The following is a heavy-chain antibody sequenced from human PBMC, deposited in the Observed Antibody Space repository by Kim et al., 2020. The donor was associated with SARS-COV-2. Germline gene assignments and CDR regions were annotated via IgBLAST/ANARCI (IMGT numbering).Heavy chain of an antibody. D-gene: IGHD4-4*01. CDR3: ARTTARDYYYYYMDV. CDR1: GFTFSSYS. CDR2: ISSSSSYI. J-gene: IGHJ6*03. Sequence: GGSLRLSCAASGFTFSSYSMNWVRQAPGKGLEWVSSISSSSSYIYYADSVKGRFTISRDNAKNSLYLQINSLRAEDTAVYYCARTTARDYYYYYMDVWGKGTTVTVSS. V-gene: IGHV3-21*01.